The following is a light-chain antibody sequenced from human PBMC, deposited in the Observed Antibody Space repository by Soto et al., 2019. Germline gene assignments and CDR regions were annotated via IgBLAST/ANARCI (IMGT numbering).Light chain of an antibody. CDR2: EVI. CDR1: SSDVGNYNY. J-gene: IGLJ2*01. Sequence: QSALTQPPSASGSPGQSVTISCTGTSSDVGNYNYVSWYQQHPGKAPRLMIYEVIKRPSGVPDRFSGSKSGNTASLTVSGLQAEDEADYYCTSYAASNTVVFGGGTKLTVL. CDR3: TSYAASNTVV. V-gene: IGLV2-8*01.